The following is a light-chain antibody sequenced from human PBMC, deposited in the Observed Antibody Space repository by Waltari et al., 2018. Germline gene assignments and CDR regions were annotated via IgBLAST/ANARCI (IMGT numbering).Light chain of an antibody. Sequence: EIVLTQSPATLSLSPGERATLSCRASQSVSNSLVCYQQKPGQSPRLLIYDASNRATGIPARFSGSGSGTDFTLTISSLEPEDFAVYYCQQRSSWPTFGGGTKVEIK. V-gene: IGKV3-11*01. CDR1: QSVSNS. J-gene: IGKJ4*01. CDR2: DAS. CDR3: QQRSSWPT.